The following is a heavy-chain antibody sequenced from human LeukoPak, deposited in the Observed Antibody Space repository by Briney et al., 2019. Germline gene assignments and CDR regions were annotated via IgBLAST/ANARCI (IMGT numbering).Heavy chain of an antibody. D-gene: IGHD3-9*01. CDR3: VREHDWGDFDF. CDR1: GGSVISGTYY. V-gene: IGHV4-61*01. Sequence: SETLSHTCTVSGGSVISGTYYWSWIRQPPGKELEWIGYVSHSGNTNYNPSLKSRVTISKDTSKNQFSLKLSSVTAADTAVYYCVREHDWGDFDFWGQGTLVTVSS. J-gene: IGHJ4*02. CDR2: VSHSGNT.